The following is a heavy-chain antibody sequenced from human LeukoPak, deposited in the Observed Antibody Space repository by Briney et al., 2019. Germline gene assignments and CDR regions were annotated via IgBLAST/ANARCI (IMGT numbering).Heavy chain of an antibody. CDR3: ARGLLLDY. CDR2: INHSGST. D-gene: IGHD2-15*01. J-gene: IGHJ4*02. Sequence: SETLTLTCAVSGDSISSSHWWSWVRQSPGKGLEWIGEINHSGSTNYNPSLKSRVTISVDTSKNQFSLKLSSVTAADTAVYYCARGLLLDYWGQGTLVTVSS. V-gene: IGHV4-4*02. CDR1: GDSISSSHW.